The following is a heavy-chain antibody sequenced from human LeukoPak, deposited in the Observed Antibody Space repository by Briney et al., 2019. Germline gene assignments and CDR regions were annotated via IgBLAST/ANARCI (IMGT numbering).Heavy chain of an antibody. CDR1: GGSISGSSYY. J-gene: IGHJ4*02. Sequence: PSETLSLTCTVSGGSISGSSYYRGWIRQPPGKGLEWIGSIYYSGSTYYNPSLKSRVTISVDTSKNQFSLRLSSVTAAETAVYYCTRRGYSSGWYYFDYWGQGTLVTVSS. V-gene: IGHV4-39*01. CDR3: TRRGYSSGWYYFDY. D-gene: IGHD6-19*01. CDR2: IYYSGST.